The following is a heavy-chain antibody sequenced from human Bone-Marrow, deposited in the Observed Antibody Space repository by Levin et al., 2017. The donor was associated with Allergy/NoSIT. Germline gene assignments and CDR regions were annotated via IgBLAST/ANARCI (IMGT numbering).Heavy chain of an antibody. CDR3: ARSTMVRGAKYFFDS. D-gene: IGHD3-10*01. Sequence: GGSLRLSCAASGFAFNTYAMTWVRQAPGKGLEWVSTLSSNDHTTHYAGSVKGRFTISRDNSNNTLYLQMSSLRAEDSAIYYCARSTMVRGAKYFFDSWGQGTLVTVSS. CDR2: LSSNDHTT. V-gene: IGHV3-23*01. J-gene: IGHJ4*02. CDR1: GFAFNTYA.